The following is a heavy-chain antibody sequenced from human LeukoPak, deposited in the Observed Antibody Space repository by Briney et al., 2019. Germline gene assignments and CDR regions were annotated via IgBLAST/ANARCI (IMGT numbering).Heavy chain of an antibody. CDR1: GFTFSSYS. CDR3: ARHVVAVGFDY. D-gene: IGHD3-22*01. CDR2: ISSSSSTI. J-gene: IGHJ4*02. V-gene: IGHV3-48*01. Sequence: GGSLRLSCAASGFTFSSYSMLWVRQAPGKGLEWVSYISSSSSTIYYADSVKGRFTISRDNAKNSLYLQMNTLRAEDTAVYYCARHVVAVGFDYWGQGTLVTVSS.